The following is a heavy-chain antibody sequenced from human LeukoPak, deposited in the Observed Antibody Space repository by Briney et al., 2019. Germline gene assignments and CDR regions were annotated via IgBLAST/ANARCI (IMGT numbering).Heavy chain of an antibody. V-gene: IGHV3-72*01. D-gene: IGHD4-23*01. Sequence: PGGSLRLSCAASGFTFSDYVLDWVRQAPGKGLEWVGRMRRGSNSYTTEYAASVKGRFIISSDDSKNSLYLHMNSLKTEDTAVYHCTRDGGDGGNSAFDIWGQGTMVTVSS. CDR2: MRRGSNSYTT. CDR3: TRDGGDGGNSAFDI. J-gene: IGHJ3*02. CDR1: GFTFSDYV.